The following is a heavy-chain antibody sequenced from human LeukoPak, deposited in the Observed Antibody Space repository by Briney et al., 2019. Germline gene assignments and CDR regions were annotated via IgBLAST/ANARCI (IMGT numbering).Heavy chain of an antibody. CDR1: GGSISSGGYY. V-gene: IGHV4-30-2*01. J-gene: IGHJ6*02. CDR3: ARHLRNSGDYYDYGMDV. CDR2: IYHSGST. D-gene: IGHD1-26*01. Sequence: SETLSLTCTVSGGSISSGGYYWSWIRQPPGKGLEWIGYIYHSGSTYYNPSLKSRVTISVDRSKNQFSLKLSSVTAADTAVYYCARHLRNSGDYYDYGMDVWGQGTTVTVSS.